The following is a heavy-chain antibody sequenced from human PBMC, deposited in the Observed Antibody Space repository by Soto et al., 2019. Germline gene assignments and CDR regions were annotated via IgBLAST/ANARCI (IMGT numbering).Heavy chain of an antibody. CDR1: GGSFSGYY. CDR3: ASIYCCGGSCYCERNWFDP. J-gene: IGHJ5*02. V-gene: IGHV4-34*01. CDR2: INHSGST. Sequence: SETLSLTCAVYGGSFSGYYWSWIRQAPGKGLEWIGEINHSGSTNYNPSLKSRVTISVDTSKNQFSLTLSSVTAADTAVYYWASIYCCGGSCYCERNWFDPWGQGTLVTVSS. D-gene: IGHD2-15*01.